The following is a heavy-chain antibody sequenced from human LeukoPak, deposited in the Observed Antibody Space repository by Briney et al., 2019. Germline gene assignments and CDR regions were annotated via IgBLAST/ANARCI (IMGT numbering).Heavy chain of an antibody. J-gene: IGHJ3*02. CDR1: GGSFSGYY. CDR2: ISHSRST. Sequence: PSETLSLTCAVYGGSFSGYYWSWIRQPPGKGLEWIGEISHSRSTNYNPSLKSRVTISVDTSKNQFSLKLSSVTAADTAVYSCATGDILTGPHAFNIWGQGTMVTVSS. D-gene: IGHD3-9*01. CDR3: ATGDILTGPHAFNI. V-gene: IGHV4-34*01.